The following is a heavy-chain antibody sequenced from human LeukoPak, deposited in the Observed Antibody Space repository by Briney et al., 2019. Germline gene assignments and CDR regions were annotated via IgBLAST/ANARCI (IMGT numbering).Heavy chain of an antibody. V-gene: IGHV4-34*01. J-gene: IGHJ5*02. CDR3: ARGRIAARWFDP. D-gene: IGHD6-6*01. CDR1: GGSFSGYY. Sequence: TETLSLTCAVYGGSFSGYYWSWIRQPPGKGLEWIGEINHSGSTNYNPSLKSRVTISVDTSKNQFSLKLSSVTAADTAVYYCARGRIAARWFDPWGQGTLVTVSS. CDR2: INHSGST.